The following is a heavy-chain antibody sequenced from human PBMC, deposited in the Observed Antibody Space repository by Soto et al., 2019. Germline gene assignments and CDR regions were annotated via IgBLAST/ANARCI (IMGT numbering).Heavy chain of an antibody. CDR3: AANMLRAPLDP. D-gene: IGHD3-10*01. Sequence: QVQLVESGGGVLQPGRSLRLSCATSGFTFSNYGMHWARHTPGKGLEWVAVISYDGSNKKYADSVKGRFTISRDNSKSTLTLQMNRLRVEDTAVYYCAANMLRAPLDPWGQGTLVIVS. V-gene: IGHV3-30*03. CDR1: GFTFSNYG. CDR2: ISYDGSNK. J-gene: IGHJ5*02.